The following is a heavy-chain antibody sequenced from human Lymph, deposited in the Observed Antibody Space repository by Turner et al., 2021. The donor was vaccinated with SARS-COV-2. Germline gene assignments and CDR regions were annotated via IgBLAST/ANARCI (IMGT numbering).Heavy chain of an antibody. J-gene: IGHJ6*02. CDR1: GFTFSSYS. V-gene: IGHV3-48*02. CDR3: ARDRGGYGAYYYGMDV. D-gene: IGHD2-15*01. Sequence: EVQLVESGGGLVQPGGCLRLSCAASGFTFSSYSMNWVRQAPGKGLEWVSYISISSSTIYYADSVKGRFTISRDNAKNSLYLQMNSLRDEDTAVYYCARDRGGYGAYYYGMDVWGQGTTVTVSS. CDR2: ISISSSTI.